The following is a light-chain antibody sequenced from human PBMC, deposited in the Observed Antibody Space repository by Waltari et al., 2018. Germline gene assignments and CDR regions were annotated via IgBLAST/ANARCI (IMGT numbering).Light chain of an antibody. V-gene: IGLV2-14*03. Sequence: QSALTQPASVSGSPGQSITISCTGTTSDVGTYNYVSWYQQRPGKAPKLIIYDVTKRPSGVSKRFSGSKSGNTASLTISGLQAEDEADYYCSSYTSSTTSVVFGGGTKVTVL. CDR3: SSYTSSTTSVV. CDR1: TSDVGTYNY. J-gene: IGLJ2*01. CDR2: DVT.